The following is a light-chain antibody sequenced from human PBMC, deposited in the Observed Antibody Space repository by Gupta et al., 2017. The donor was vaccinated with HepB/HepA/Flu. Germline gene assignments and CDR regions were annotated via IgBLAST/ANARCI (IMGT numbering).Light chain of an antibody. CDR3: AAWNDSLMGSYV. Sequence: QSVLTQPPSASGTPGQRVIISCSGSTSNIGSNPVNWYQQLPGTAPKLLIYSNSQRPSGVPDRFSASKSGTSASLAISGLQSEDEADYFCAAWNDSLMGSYVFGTGTKVTVL. CDR2: SNS. J-gene: IGLJ1*01. V-gene: IGLV1-44*01. CDR1: TSNIGSNP.